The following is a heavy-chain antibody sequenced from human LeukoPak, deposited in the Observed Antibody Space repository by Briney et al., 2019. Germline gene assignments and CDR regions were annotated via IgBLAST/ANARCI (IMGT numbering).Heavy chain of an antibody. CDR1: GFTFSSYS. Sequence: GGSLRLSCAASGFTFSSYSMNWVRQAPGKGLEWISYIRSNSDTIYYADSVKGRFTISRDNAENSLHLQMSSLRAEDTAVYYCARDPRYSGYDYFDYWGQGTLGTVSS. V-gene: IGHV3-48*01. D-gene: IGHD5-12*01. CDR3: ARDPRYSGYDYFDY. J-gene: IGHJ4*02. CDR2: IRSNSDTI.